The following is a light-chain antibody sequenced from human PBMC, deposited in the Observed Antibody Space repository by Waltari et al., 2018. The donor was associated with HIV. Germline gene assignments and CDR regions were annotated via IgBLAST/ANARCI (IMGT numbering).Light chain of an antibody. Sequence: DIQMTQSPLFVSASVGDRVSLTCRASQGIDTSLAWYQRRPVKVPNLLIYAASRMERGVPARFSGSGSGTLFILNNTDLQPEDFATYYCQQAKRFPHTFGGGTRV. CDR2: AAS. J-gene: IGKJ4*02. CDR1: QGIDTS. CDR3: QQAKRFPHT. V-gene: IGKV1-12*01.